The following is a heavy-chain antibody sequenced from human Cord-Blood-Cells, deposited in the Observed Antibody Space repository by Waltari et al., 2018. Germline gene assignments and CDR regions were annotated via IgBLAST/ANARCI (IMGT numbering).Heavy chain of an antibody. Sequence: EVQLVESGGGLVQPGGSLRLSCVASGFTFSSYWMHWVRQAPGKGLVWVSRSNSDGSSTSYADSVKGRFTISRDNAKNTLYLQMNSLRAEDTAVYYCARGNWDSHDYWGQGTLVTVSS. CDR3: ARGNWDSHDY. CDR1: GFTFSSYW. CDR2: SNSDGSST. J-gene: IGHJ4*02. V-gene: IGHV3-74*01. D-gene: IGHD1-1*01.